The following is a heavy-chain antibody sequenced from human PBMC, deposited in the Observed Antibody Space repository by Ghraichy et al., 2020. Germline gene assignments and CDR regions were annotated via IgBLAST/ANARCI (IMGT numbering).Heavy chain of an antibody. CDR2: INAGNDNT. J-gene: IGHJ4*02. Sequence: ASVKVSCKGTGYTFTSHAIHWVRQAPGQRLEWMGWINAGNDNTQYSQKFQGRVTITRDTSANTGYMELSGLTSEDTAVYYCARAYDRSGYYYDYWGQGTLVTVSS. CDR3: ARAYDRSGYYYDY. D-gene: IGHD3-22*01. CDR1: GYTFTSHA. V-gene: IGHV1-3*01.